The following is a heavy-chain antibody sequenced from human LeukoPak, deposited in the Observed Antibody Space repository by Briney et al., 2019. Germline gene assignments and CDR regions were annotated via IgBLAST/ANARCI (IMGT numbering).Heavy chain of an antibody. Sequence: ASVTVSCKASGYIFTGYYMNWVRQAPGQGLEWMGWINPNSGGTNYAQKFQGRVTMTRDTSISTAYMELSRLTSDDTAVYYGANVRDSEAWDAFDIWGHGTMVTVSS. D-gene: IGHD4-11*01. CDR2: INPNSGGT. CDR1: GYIFTGYY. J-gene: IGHJ3*02. V-gene: IGHV1-2*02. CDR3: ANVRDSEAWDAFDI.